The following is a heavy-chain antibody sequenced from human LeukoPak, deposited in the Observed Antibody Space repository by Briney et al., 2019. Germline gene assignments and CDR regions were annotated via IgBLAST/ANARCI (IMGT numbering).Heavy chain of an antibody. CDR2: IYTSGST. J-gene: IGHJ3*02. D-gene: IGHD1-26*01. CDR3: ARDSGSYFDAFDI. CDR1: GGSLSSGSYY. V-gene: IGHV4-61*02. Sequence: SETLSLTCTVSGGSLSSGSYYWGWLRQPAGKGLEWIGRIYTSGSTNYNPSLKSRVTISVDTSQNQFSLKLSSVTAADTAVYYCARDSGSYFDAFDIWGQGTMVTVSS.